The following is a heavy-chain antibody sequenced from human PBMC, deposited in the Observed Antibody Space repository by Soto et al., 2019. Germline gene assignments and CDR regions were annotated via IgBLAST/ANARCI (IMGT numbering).Heavy chain of an antibody. V-gene: IGHV4-31*03. J-gene: IGHJ3*02. CDR3: ARDLLREYSGYYLHDAFDI. D-gene: IGHD5-12*01. CDR1: GGSISSGGYY. Sequence: QVQLQESGPGLVKPSQTLSLTCTVSGGSISSGGYYWSWIRQHPGKGLEWIGYIYYSGSTYYNPSIKSRVTISVDTSKNQFSLKLSSVTAADTAVYYCARDLLREYSGYYLHDAFDIWGQGTMVTVSS. CDR2: IYYSGST.